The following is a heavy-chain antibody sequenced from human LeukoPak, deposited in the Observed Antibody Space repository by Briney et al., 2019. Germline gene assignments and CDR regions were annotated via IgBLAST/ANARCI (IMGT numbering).Heavy chain of an antibody. CDR3: ASSKHTTVVTGDAFDI. CDR2: IYTSGST. D-gene: IGHD4-23*01. CDR1: GGSISSYY. J-gene: IGHJ3*02. Sequence: SETLSLTCTVSGGSISSYYWSWIRQPAGKGLEWIGRIYTSGSTNYNPSLKSRVTMSVDTSKNQFSLKLSSVTAADTAVYYCASSKHTTVVTGDAFDIWGQGTMVTVSS. V-gene: IGHV4-4*07.